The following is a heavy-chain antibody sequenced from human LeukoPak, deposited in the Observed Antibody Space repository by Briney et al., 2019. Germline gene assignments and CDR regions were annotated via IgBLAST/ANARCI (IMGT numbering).Heavy chain of an antibody. V-gene: IGHV4-59*01. D-gene: IGHD1-1*01. Sequence: PSETLSLTCTVSGGSMSYYYWTWIRQTPGKGLEWIGYKYYDGNSGNTNYNPSLESRVTISIDPSKNHVSLNLTSVTAADTAVYYCVRPESAGTKYRFDYWGQGALVTVSS. CDR2: KYYDGNSGNT. J-gene: IGHJ4*02. CDR3: VRPESAGTKYRFDY. CDR1: GGSMSYYY.